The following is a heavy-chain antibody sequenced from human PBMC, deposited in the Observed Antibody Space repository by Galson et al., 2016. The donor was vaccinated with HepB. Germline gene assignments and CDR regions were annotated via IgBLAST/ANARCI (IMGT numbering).Heavy chain of an antibody. D-gene: IGHD1-14*01. CDR1: GFTFNAYT. J-gene: IGHJ4*02. Sequence: SLRLSCAASGFTFNAYTMTWVRQIPGKGLEWVSSISSSSDYIYYADSVKGRFSISRDNAKNSLYLQMNSLRAEDTAVYYCVRGQGIPNDFDHWGQGTLVTVSS. V-gene: IGHV3-21*01. CDR2: ISSSSDYI. CDR3: VRGQGIPNDFDH.